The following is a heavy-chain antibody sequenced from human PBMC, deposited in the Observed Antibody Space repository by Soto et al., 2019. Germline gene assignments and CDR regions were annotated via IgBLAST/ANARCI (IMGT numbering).Heavy chain of an antibody. Sequence: SETLSLTCTVSGGSISSYYWSWIRQPPGKGLEWIGYIYYSGSTNYNPSLKSRVTISVDTSKNQFSLKLSSVTAADTAVYYCARDMRVYDYIWGSYRHDAFAIWGQGTMVTVSS. CDR1: GGSISSYY. CDR2: IYYSGST. V-gene: IGHV4-59*01. J-gene: IGHJ3*02. CDR3: ARDMRVYDYIWGSYRHDAFAI. D-gene: IGHD3-16*02.